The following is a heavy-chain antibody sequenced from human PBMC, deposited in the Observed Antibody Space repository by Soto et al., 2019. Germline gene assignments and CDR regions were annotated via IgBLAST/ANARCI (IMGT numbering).Heavy chain of an antibody. V-gene: IGHV3-21*02. J-gene: IGHJ5*02. Sequence: EVQLVESGGGLVEPGGSLRLSCAASGFTFGNFLMSWVRQAPGKRPQWVASISRSSGTIYYADSVRGRFTISRDNARSSLYLQMTGLRAEDTALYYCAKGRPCWNDVACHPGGVDPWGQGTLVSVSS. CDR3: AKGRPCWNDVACHPGGVDP. CDR1: GFTFGNFL. D-gene: IGHD1-1*01. CDR2: ISRSSGTI.